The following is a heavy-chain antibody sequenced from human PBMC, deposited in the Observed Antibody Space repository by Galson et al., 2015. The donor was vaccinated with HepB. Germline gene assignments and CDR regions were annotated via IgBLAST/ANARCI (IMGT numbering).Heavy chain of an antibody. Sequence: SETRSLTCAVYVGSFSVYYWSWIRQPPGKGREWIGEINHSGSTNYNPSLKSRVTISVDTSKNQFSLKLSSVTAADTAVYYCARKKKASRVRFLEWSYPIHAEYSPHSGPGTLVTVSS. CDR2: INHSGST. D-gene: IGHD3-3*01. V-gene: IGHV4-34*01. CDR3: ARKKKASRVRFLEWSYPIHAEYSPH. J-gene: IGHJ1*01. CDR1: VGSFSVYY.